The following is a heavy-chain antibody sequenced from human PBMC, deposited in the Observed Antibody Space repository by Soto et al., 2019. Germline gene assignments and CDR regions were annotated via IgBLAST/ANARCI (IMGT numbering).Heavy chain of an antibody. CDR3: AHTWGLPFDY. J-gene: IGHJ4*02. Sequence: QITLKESGPTLVKPTQTLTLTCTYSGFSLRTTGVGVGWIRQPPGKALEWLGIFYWDDDKRHSPSLKNRLTLTNDISKSQVVLTLTNMDPVDTATYYCAHTWGLPFDYWGQGTLVIVSS. V-gene: IGHV2-5*02. CDR1: GFSLRTTGVG. D-gene: IGHD3-16*01. CDR2: FYWDDDK.